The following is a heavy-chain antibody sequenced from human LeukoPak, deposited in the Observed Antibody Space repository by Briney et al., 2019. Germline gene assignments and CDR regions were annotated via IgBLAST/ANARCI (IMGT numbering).Heavy chain of an antibody. CDR2: INPNSGGT. CDR3: ARVSYTGTYTYDY. D-gene: IGHD1-26*01. CDR1: GYTFTGYY. J-gene: IGHJ4*02. V-gene: IGHV1-2*02. Sequence: ASVKVSCKASGYTFTGYYIHWVRQAPGLGLGWMGWINPNSGGTNYAQKFQGRVTMTRDTSISAAYMELSRLTFDDTAMYYCARVSYTGTYTYDYWGQGTLVTVSS.